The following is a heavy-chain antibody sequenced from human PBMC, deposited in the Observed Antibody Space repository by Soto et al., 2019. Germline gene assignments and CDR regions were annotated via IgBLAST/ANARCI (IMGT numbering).Heavy chain of an antibody. CDR3: VKGWNSRIGYYYYGMDV. Sequence: GGSLRLSCSASGFTFSSYAMHWVRQAPGKGLEYVSAISSNGGSTYYADSVKGRFTISRDNSKNTLYLQMSSLRAEDTAVYYCVKGWNSRIGYYYYGMDVWGQGTTVTAP. CDR1: GFTFSSYA. CDR2: ISSNGGST. V-gene: IGHV3-64D*08. J-gene: IGHJ6*02. D-gene: IGHD6-13*01.